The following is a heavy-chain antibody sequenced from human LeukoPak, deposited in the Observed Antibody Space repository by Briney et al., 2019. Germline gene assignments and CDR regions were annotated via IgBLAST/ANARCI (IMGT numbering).Heavy chain of an antibody. V-gene: IGHV3-23*01. J-gene: IGHJ4*02. CDR1: GFTFSIYA. CDR3: AKQKTGAYFDY. CDR2: ISESGDTT. Sequence: GGSLRLSCAASGFTFSIYAMTWVRQAPGKGLEWVSVISESGDTTYYADSVKGRFIISRDNSKNTLYLRMNSLRADDTAVYYCAKQKTGAYFDYWGQGTLVTVSS.